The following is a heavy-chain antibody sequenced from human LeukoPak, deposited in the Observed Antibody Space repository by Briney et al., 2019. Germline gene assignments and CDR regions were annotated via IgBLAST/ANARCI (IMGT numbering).Heavy chain of an antibody. V-gene: IGHV4-59*01. Sequence: SETLSLTCAVYGGSFSGYYWSWIRQPPGKGLEWIGYVYYSGTTKYNPSLKSGVIISVDTSQNQFSLELSSVTPADTAVYYCARLLVRGAIYYFDLWGRGALVTVSS. CDR3: ARLLVRGAIYYFDL. CDR1: GGSFSGYY. J-gene: IGHJ2*01. CDR2: VYYSGTT. D-gene: IGHD3-10*01.